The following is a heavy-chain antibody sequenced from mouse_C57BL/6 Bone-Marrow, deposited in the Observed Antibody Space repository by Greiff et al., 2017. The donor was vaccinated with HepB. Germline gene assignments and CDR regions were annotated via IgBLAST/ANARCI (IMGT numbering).Heavy chain of an antibody. CDR3: ARWDLAY. J-gene: IGHJ3*01. Sequence: QVQLQQSGAELVKPGASVKMSCKASGYTFTSYWITWMKQRPGQGLEWIGDIYPGSGSTNYNEKFKSKATLTVDTSSSTAYMQLSSLTSEDSAVYYCARWDLAYWGQGTLVTVSA. V-gene: IGHV1-55*01. D-gene: IGHD4-1*01. CDR2: IYPGSGST. CDR1: GYTFTSYW.